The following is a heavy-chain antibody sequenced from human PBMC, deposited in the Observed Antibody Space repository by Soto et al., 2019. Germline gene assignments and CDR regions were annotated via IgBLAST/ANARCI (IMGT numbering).Heavy chain of an antibody. J-gene: IGHJ6*03. CDR3: ARESRGSNYMDV. CDR2: IHYSGST. Sequence: ETLSLTCTVSGGSMTNYYWSWIRQPPGKGLEYMAYIHYSGSTNYNPSLKSRVTISVDTSKNQFSLNMSSVTAADTAVYYCARESRGSNYMDVWGKGTTVTVSS. CDR1: GGSMTNYY. V-gene: IGHV4-59*01. D-gene: IGHD5-12*01.